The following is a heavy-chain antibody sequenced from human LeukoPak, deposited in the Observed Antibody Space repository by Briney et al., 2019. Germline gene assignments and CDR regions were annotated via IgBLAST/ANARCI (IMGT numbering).Heavy chain of an antibody. D-gene: IGHD3-10*01. CDR2: INHSGST. J-gene: IGHJ4*02. CDR3: ASEKMVRGKYYFDY. V-gene: IGHV4-34*01. Sequence: SETLSLICAVYGGSFSGYYWSWIRQPPGKGLEWIGEINHSGSTNYNPSLKSRVTISVDTSKNQFSLKLSSVTAADTAVYYCASEKMVRGKYYFDYWGQGTLVTVSS. CDR1: GGSFSGYY.